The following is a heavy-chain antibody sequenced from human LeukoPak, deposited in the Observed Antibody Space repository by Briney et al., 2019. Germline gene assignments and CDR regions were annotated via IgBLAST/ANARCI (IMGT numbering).Heavy chain of an antibody. CDR3: ARQPLPLREDHFDY. J-gene: IGHJ4*02. CDR1: GGSISPYY. V-gene: IGHV4-59*08. D-gene: IGHD1-26*01. Sequence: SSETLSLTCSDSGGSISPYYWSWIRQTAGKGLEWIGYISSSGSTNYKPSLKYRVAISVDTSMNQFSLKMSFVTAADTAVYYCARQPLPLREDHFDYWGQGTLVTVSS. CDR2: ISSSGST.